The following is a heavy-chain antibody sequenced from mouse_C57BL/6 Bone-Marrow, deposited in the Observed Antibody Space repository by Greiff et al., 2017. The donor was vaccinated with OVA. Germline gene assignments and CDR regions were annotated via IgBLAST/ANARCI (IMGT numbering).Heavy chain of an antibody. V-gene: IGHV14-3*01. CDR2: IDPANDNT. Sequence: VQLQQSVAELVRPGASVKLSCTASGFNIKNTYMHWVKQRPEQGLEWIGRIDPANDNTKYAPKFQGKATMTADTSSNTAYLQLSSLSSEDTAFYCCARANFGSSFYAMDYWGQGTSVTVSS. J-gene: IGHJ4*01. CDR3: ARANFGSSFYAMDY. D-gene: IGHD1-1*01. CDR1: GFNIKNTY.